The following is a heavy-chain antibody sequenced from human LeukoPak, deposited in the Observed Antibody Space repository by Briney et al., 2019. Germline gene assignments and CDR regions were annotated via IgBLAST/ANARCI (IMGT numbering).Heavy chain of an antibody. CDR3: ARGVVPAANVAY. J-gene: IGHJ4*02. Sequence: GASVKVSCTASGYTFTSYGISWVRQAPGKGLEWVANIKQDGSDKYYVDSVKGRFTISRDNANNSLYLQMNSLRAEDTAVYYCARGVVPAANVAYWGQGTLVTVSS. CDR2: IKQDGSDK. CDR1: GYTFTSYG. V-gene: IGHV3-7*04. D-gene: IGHD2-2*01.